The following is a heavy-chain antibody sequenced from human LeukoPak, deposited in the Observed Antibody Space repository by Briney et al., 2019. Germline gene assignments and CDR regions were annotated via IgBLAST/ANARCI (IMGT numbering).Heavy chain of an antibody. J-gene: IGHJ4*02. CDR3: ARTSDVLRYFDWPS. CDR1: GYTFTGYF. V-gene: IGHV1-2*02. CDR2: INPNSGGT. Sequence: ASVKVSCKASGYTFTGYFMHWVRQAPGQGLEWMGWINPNSGGTNYSLKFQGRVTMTRDTSISTAYMELSSLRSDDTAVYYCARTSDVLRYFDWPSWGQGTLVTVSS. D-gene: IGHD3-9*01.